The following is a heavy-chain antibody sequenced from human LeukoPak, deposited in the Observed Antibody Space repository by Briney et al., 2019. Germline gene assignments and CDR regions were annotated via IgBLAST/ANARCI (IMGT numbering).Heavy chain of an antibody. J-gene: IGHJ6*01. CDR1: GGSLSIYY. Sequence: SETLSLTCSVYGGSLSIYYWSWIRQPPGKGLEWIGEINHSGSTNYNPSLKSRVTISVDTSKNQFSLRLSSVTAADTAVYYCATRDVWGQGTTVTVSS. CDR2: INHSGST. V-gene: IGHV4-34*01. CDR3: ATRDV.